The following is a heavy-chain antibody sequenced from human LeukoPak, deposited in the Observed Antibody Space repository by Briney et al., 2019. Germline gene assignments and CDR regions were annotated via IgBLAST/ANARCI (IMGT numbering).Heavy chain of an antibody. CDR1: GFTFSGYA. V-gene: IGHV3-23*01. CDR2: LRNGGGVT. D-gene: IGHD3-10*01. CDR3: IGGYFFDY. J-gene: IGHJ4*02. Sequence: PGGSLRLSCAASGFTFSGYAMSWVRQAPGKGLEWVSSLRNGGGVTYYTDSVKGRFTISRDNSKSTMYLQMNRLRAEDTAVYYSIGGYFFDYWGQGILVTVSS.